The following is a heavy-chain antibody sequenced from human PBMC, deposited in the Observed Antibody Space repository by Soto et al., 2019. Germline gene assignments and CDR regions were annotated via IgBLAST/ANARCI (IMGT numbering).Heavy chain of an antibody. Sequence: SVKVSCKASGYTFTSYDINWVRQATGQGLESMGLMNPNSGNTGYARKFQGRVTMTRNPSTSTAYMELSSLRSEDTAVYYCAAGNVYYYYGMDVWGQGTTVTVSS. V-gene: IGHV1-8*01. CDR3: AAGNVYYYYGMDV. CDR2: MNPNSGNT. CDR1: GYTFTSYD. J-gene: IGHJ6*02.